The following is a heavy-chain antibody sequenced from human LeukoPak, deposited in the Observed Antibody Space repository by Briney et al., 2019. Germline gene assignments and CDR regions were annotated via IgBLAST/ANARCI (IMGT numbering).Heavy chain of an antibody. CDR3: ARATQFDY. Sequence: SQTLSLTCTVSGGSISSGSYYWSWIRQPPGKGLEWIGYIYYSGSTNYNPSLKSRVTISVDTSKNQFSLKLSSVTAADTAVYYCARATQFDYWGQGTLVTVSS. J-gene: IGHJ4*02. V-gene: IGHV4-61*01. CDR1: GGSISSGSYY. CDR2: IYYSGST.